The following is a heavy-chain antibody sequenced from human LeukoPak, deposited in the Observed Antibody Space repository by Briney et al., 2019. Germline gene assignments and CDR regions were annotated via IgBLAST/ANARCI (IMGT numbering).Heavy chain of an antibody. CDR2: ISGSGGST. V-gene: IGHV3-23*01. J-gene: IGHJ2*01. CDR3: ARDRVGATWWYFDL. CDR1: GFTFSSYA. Sequence: PSGGSLRLSCAASGFTFSSYAMSWVRQAPGKGLEWVSAISGSGGSTYYADSVKGRFTISRDNSKNTLYLQMNSLRAEDTAVYYCARDRVGATWWYFDLWGRGTLVTVSS. D-gene: IGHD1-26*01.